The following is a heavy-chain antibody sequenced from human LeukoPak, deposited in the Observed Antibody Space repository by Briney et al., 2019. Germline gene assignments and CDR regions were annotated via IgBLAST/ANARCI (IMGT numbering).Heavy chain of an antibody. V-gene: IGHV4-34*01. J-gene: IGHJ4*02. Sequence: SETLSLTCAVYGGSFSGYYWSWIRQPPGKGLEWIGEINHSGSTNYNPSLKSRVTISVDTSKNQFSLKLSSVTAADTAVYYCAKLLTSGWRPIDYWGQGTLVTVSS. CDR2: INHSGST. CDR1: GGSFSGYY. D-gene: IGHD6-19*01. CDR3: AKLLTSGWRPIDY.